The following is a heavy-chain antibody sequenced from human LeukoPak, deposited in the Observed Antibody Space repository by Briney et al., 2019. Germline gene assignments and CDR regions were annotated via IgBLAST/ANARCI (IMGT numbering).Heavy chain of an antibody. CDR1: GYSFNSYW. Sequence: NPGESLKISCKGSGYSFNSYWIGWVRQMPGKGLKWMGIIYPGDSDARYSPSFQGQVTISADKSISTAYLQWSSLKASDTAKYYCARRRDLYSGSYYPFDYWGQGTLVTVSS. CDR2: IYPGDSDA. V-gene: IGHV5-51*01. CDR3: ARRRDLYSGSYYPFDY. D-gene: IGHD1-26*01. J-gene: IGHJ4*02.